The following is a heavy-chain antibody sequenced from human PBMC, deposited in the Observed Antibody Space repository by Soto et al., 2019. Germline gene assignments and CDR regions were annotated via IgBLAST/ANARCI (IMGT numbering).Heavy chain of an antibody. CDR3: ARDTGDIGYCSGGSCYPTGNWFDP. CDR1: GYTFTGYY. Sequence: EASVKVSCKASGYTFTGYYMHWVRQAPGQGLEWMGWINPNSGGTNYAQKFQGWVTMTRDTSISTAYMELSRLRSDGTAVYCCARDTGDIGYCSGGSCYPTGNWFDPWGQGTLVTVSS. D-gene: IGHD2-15*01. J-gene: IGHJ5*02. CDR2: INPNSGGT. V-gene: IGHV1-2*04.